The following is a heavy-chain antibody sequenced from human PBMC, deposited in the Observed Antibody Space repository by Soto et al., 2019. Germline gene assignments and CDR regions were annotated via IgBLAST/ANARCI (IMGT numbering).Heavy chain of an antibody. V-gene: IGHV1-58*01. CDR3: AAVRGSSWYRDALDI. Sequence: QRPEWIGRIVVGSGNTNYAQKFQERVTITRDMSTSTAYMEQSSLSSEDTAVYHCAAVRGSSWYRDALDIWGQEAMVTVS. D-gene: IGHD6-13*01. J-gene: IGHJ3*02. CDR2: IVVGSGNT.